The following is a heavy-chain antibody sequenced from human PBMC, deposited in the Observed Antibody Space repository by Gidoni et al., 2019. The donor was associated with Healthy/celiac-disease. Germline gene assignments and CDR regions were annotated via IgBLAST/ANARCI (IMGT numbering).Heavy chain of an antibody. Sequence: QVQLVESGGGVVQPGRSLRISCAASGFTLSSYGMHWVGQAPGKGREGVAVIWYDGSNKDYADSVKGRFTISRDNSKNTLYLQMNSLRAEDTAVYYCARDPQLERRQMLGYFDYWGQGTLVTVSS. D-gene: IGHD1-1*01. CDR2: IWYDGSNK. CDR3: ARDPQLERRQMLGYFDY. V-gene: IGHV3-33*01. CDR1: GFTLSSYG. J-gene: IGHJ4*02.